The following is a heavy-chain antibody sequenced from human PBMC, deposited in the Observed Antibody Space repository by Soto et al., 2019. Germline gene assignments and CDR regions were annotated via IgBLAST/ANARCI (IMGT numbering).Heavy chain of an antibody. CDR1: GFSLSTRGVG. D-gene: IGHD5-18*01. CDR2: LYWDDDK. CDR3: AHRPRGYSYYFDY. Sequence: QITLKESGPPLVKPTQTLTLTCTFSGFSLSTRGVGVGWIRQPPGKALEWLALLYWDDDKGYSPSLKSRLTITKDTSKNHVVLTVTNMDPVDTATYYCAHRPRGYSYYFDYWGQGTLVTVSS. V-gene: IGHV2-5*02. J-gene: IGHJ4*02.